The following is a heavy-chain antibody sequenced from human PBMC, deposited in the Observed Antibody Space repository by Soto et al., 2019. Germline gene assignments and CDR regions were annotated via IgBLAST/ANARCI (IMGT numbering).Heavy chain of an antibody. D-gene: IGHD1-1*01. J-gene: IGHJ4*02. CDR2: VSGGSGST. CDR3: AKWNGYGDY. V-gene: IGHV3-23*01. CDR1: GFSFSTYG. Sequence: EVQLLESGGGLVRPGGSLRLSCAVSGFSFSTYGVTWVRQAPGKGLEWVSGVSGGSGSTHYADSVKGRFTITGDNSKNTVYLQMNSLRVEDTAVYYCAKWNGYGDYWGQGTLVTVSS.